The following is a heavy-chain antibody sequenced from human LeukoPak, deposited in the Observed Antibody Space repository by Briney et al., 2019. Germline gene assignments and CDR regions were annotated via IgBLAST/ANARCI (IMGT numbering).Heavy chain of an antibody. J-gene: IGHJ4*02. Sequence: SETLSLTCAVYGGSFSGYYWSWIRQPPGKGLEWIGEINHSGSTNYNPSLKSRVTISVDTSKNQFSLKLSSVTAADTAVYYCARDLGSPAHIDYWGQGTLVTVSS. D-gene: IGHD6-13*01. V-gene: IGHV4-34*01. CDR1: GGSFSGYY. CDR3: ARDLGSPAHIDY. CDR2: INHSGST.